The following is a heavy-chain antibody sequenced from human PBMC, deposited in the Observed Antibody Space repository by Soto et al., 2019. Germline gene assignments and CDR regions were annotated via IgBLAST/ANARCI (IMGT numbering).Heavy chain of an antibody. J-gene: IGHJ6*02. CDR1: VFTVSSYW. Sequence: GGSLRLSCAASVFTVSSYWMSWVRQAPGKGLEWVANIKQDGSEKYYVDSVKGRFTISRDNAKNSLYLQMNSLRAEDTAVYYCARESIPGGYDPNYYYYGMDVWGQGTTVTVSS. CDR2: IKQDGSEK. V-gene: IGHV3-7*01. D-gene: IGHD5-12*01. CDR3: ARESIPGGYDPNYYYYGMDV.